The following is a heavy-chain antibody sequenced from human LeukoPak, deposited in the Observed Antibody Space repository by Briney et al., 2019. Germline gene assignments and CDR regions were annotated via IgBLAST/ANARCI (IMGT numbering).Heavy chain of an antibody. Sequence: GGSLRLSCAASGFTFSSYWMHWVRQAPGKGLLWVSRISPDGSSATYADSVKGRFTISRDNAKNTLYLQMNSLRAKDTAVYYCARVNVCPRCHFDYWGQGTLVTVSS. J-gene: IGHJ4*02. CDR2: ISPDGSSA. D-gene: IGHD3-16*01. CDR1: GFTFSSYW. V-gene: IGHV3-74*01. CDR3: ARVNVCPRCHFDY.